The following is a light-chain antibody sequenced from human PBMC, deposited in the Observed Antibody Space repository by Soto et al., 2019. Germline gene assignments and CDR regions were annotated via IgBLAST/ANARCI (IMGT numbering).Light chain of an antibody. J-gene: IGKJ1*01. Sequence: EIFLTQSPDTLSLSPGESATLTCRASQSVTNYIAWYQQRPGQAPRLLIYDASNRATGVPARFSGSRSGTDFTLTISDLEPADFGLYYCQQRLNWPPGFGQGTKVDIK. V-gene: IGKV3-11*01. CDR3: QQRLNWPPG. CDR2: DAS. CDR1: QSVTNY.